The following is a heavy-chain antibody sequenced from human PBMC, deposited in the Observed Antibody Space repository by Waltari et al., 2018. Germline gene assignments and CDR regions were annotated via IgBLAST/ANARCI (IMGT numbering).Heavy chain of an antibody. V-gene: IGHV3-23*01. CDR2: ISGSGGST. CDR3: AKDMIVVVPAFDI. CDR1: GGSFSGYY. J-gene: IGHJ3*02. Sequence: VQLQQWGAGLLKPSETLSLTCAVYGGSFSGYYWSWIRQPPGKGLEWVSAISGSGGSTYYADSVKGRFTISRDNSKNTLYLQMNSLRAEDTAVYYCAKDMIVVVPAFDIWGQGTMVTVSS. D-gene: IGHD2-2*01.